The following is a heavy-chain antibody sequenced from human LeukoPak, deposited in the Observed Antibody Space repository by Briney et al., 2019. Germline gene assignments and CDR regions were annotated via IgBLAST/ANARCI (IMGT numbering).Heavy chain of an antibody. CDR3: TLPWGSGSYYDY. Sequence: GGSLRLSCAGSGFTFNKAWMSWVRQAPGKGLEWVGRIKSKTDGGTTDNAAPVKGRFTISRDDSKNTLFLQMNSLKTEDTAVYYCTLPWGSGSYYDYWGQGTLVTVSS. CDR2: IKSKTDGGTT. CDR1: GFTFNKAW. J-gene: IGHJ4*02. V-gene: IGHV3-15*01. D-gene: IGHD3-10*01.